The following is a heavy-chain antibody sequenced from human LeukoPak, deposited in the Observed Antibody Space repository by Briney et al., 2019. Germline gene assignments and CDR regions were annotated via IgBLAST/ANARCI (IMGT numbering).Heavy chain of an antibody. CDR2: IYSSGST. V-gene: IGHV4-4*07. CDR3: ARDPRYSGNYYDMSAFDI. J-gene: IGHJ3*02. CDR1: GGSIRSYY. Sequence: SETLSLTCTVSGGSIRSYYWSWIRQPAGKGLEWIGRIYSSGSTNYNPSLRSRVTMSVDTSKNQFSLKLTSVTAADTAVYYCARDPRYSGNYYDMSAFDIWGQGTMVTVSS. D-gene: IGHD1-26*01.